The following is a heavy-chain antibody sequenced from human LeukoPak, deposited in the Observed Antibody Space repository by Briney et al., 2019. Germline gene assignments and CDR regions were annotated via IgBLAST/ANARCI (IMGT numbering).Heavy chain of an antibody. D-gene: IGHD3-22*01. V-gene: IGHV3-48*03. J-gene: IGHJ4*02. CDR2: ISSSGSNK. CDR3: ARDNYDSSGYYFD. CDR1: GFTFISYE. Sequence: PGGCLRLSCAASGFTFISYEMNWVRQAPGKGLEWVSHISSSGSNKYYADSVKGRFTISRDDAKNSLYLQMNSLRAEDTAVYYCARDNYDSSGYYFDWGQGTLVSVS.